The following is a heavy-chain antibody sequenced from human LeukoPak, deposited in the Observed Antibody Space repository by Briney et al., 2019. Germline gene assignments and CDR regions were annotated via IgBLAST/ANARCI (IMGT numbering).Heavy chain of an antibody. Sequence: ASVKVSCKASGYTFTSYYMHWVRQAPGQGLEWMGWINPNSGGTNYAQKFQGRVTMTRDTSISTAYMELSRLRSDDTAVYYCARDLPPHYGDGYWGQGTLVTVSS. V-gene: IGHV1-2*02. CDR3: ARDLPPHYGDGY. CDR1: GYTFTSYY. J-gene: IGHJ4*02. D-gene: IGHD4-17*01. CDR2: INPNSGGT.